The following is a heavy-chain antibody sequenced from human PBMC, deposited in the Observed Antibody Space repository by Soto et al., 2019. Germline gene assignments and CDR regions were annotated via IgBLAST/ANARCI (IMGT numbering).Heavy chain of an antibody. J-gene: IGHJ6*02. CDR1: GYTFTGYY. V-gene: IGHV1-2*02. CDR2: INPNSGGT. D-gene: IGHD2-15*01. CDR3: ARDRGRMDIVVVVAATQDDGMDV. Sequence: ASVKVSCKASGYTFTGYYMHWVRQAPGQGLEWMGWINPNSGGTNYAQKFQGRVTMTRDTSISTAYVELSRLRSDDTAVYYCARDRGRMDIVVVVAATQDDGMDVWGQGTTVTVSS.